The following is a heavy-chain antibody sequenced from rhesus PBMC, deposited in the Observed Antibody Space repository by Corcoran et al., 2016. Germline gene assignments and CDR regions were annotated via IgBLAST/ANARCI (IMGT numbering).Heavy chain of an antibody. CDR2: IYGSSGST. D-gene: IGHD6-19*01. V-gene: IGHV4-147*01. CDR1: GYSISSNY. J-gene: IGHJ6*01. CDR3: ARGGAAVYYGLDS. Sequence: QVQLQESGPGLVKPSETLSLTCAVSGYSISSNYWSWIRQPPGKGLEWIGYIYGSSGSTYYNPSLESRITISTDTSNNQFSLKLSSVTAADTAVYYCARGGAAVYYGLDSWGQGVVVTVSS.